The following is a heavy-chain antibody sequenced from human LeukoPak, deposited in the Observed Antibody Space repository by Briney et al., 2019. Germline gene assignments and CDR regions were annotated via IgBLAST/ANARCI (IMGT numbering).Heavy chain of an antibody. CDR1: GFTFSNYW. CDR3: ARELVVGPAEFFQD. Sequence: PGGSLRLSCAASGFTFSNYWMTWIRQTPGKGLEWVANINEDGSETYYLDSVRGRFSVSRDKAKNSLSLQMNSLRVEDTAVYSCARELVVGPAEFFQDWGQGPLVTVSS. D-gene: IGHD2-8*02. CDR2: INEDGSET. V-gene: IGHV3-7*01. J-gene: IGHJ1*01.